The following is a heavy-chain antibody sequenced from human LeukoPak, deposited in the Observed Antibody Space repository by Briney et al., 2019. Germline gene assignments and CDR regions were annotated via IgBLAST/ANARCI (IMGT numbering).Heavy chain of an antibody. D-gene: IGHD5-24*01. CDR3: ARDGTRDGYNPFEY. CDR1: GGSISSGNYY. V-gene: IGHV4-61*02. CDR2: LHASGTT. Sequence: PSETLSLTCTVSGGSISSGNYYWSWIRQPAGKGLEWIGRLHASGTTDYNPSLRSRLTISVDRSKNQFSLELTSVTAADAAVYYCARDGTRDGYNPFEYWGQGFLVTVSS. J-gene: IGHJ4*02.